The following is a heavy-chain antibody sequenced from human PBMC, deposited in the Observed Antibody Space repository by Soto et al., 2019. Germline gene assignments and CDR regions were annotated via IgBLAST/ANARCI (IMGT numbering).Heavy chain of an antibody. CDR1: GGSFSGYY. CDR2: INLSGST. Sequence: QVQLQQWGAGLLKPSETLSLTCAVYGGSFSGYYWSWIRQPPGKGLEWIGEINLSGSTNYTPSLKSRVTISVDTSKTQFSLKLSSVTDADTAVYYCARRPGGMVPIAGYYFDYWGQGTLVTVSS. D-gene: IGHD2-8*01. J-gene: IGHJ4*02. CDR3: ARRPGGMVPIAGYYFDY. V-gene: IGHV4-34*01.